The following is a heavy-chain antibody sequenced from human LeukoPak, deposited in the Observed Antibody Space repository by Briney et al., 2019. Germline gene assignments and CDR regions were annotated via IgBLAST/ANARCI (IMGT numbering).Heavy chain of an antibody. D-gene: IGHD4-17*01. V-gene: IGHV4-38-2*02. J-gene: IGHJ4*02. CDR1: GYSISSGYY. CDR3: ARGPFTTVTQVFDY. CDR2: IYHSGGT. Sequence: PSETLSLTCTVSGYSISSGYYWGWIRQPPGKGLEWIGSIYHSGGTYYNPSLKSRVTISVDTSKNQFSLKLSSVTAADTAVYYCARGPFTTVTQVFDYWGQGTLVTVSS.